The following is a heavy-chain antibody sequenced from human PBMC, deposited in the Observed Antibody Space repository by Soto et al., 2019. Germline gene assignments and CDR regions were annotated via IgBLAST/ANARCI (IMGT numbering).Heavy chain of an antibody. CDR1: GFTFSSYS. Sequence: EVQLVESGGGLVQPGGSLRLSCAASGFTFSSYSMNWVRQAPGKGLECVSYISSSSSTIYYADSVKGRFTISSDNAKNALYLQMNSMRDEDTAVYYCVPHITGTTVWGQGTLVTVSS. V-gene: IGHV3-48*02. J-gene: IGHJ4*02. CDR3: VPHITGTTV. CDR2: ISSSSSTI. D-gene: IGHD1-20*01.